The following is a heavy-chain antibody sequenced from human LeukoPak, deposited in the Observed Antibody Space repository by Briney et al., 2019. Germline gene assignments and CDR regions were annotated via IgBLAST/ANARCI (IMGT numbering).Heavy chain of an antibody. D-gene: IGHD5-24*01. CDR2: IYYSGST. CDR1: GGSISSYY. J-gene: IGHJ4*02. Sequence: SETLSLTCTVSGGSISSYYWSWIRQPPGKGLEWIGYIYYSGSTNYNPSLKSRVTISVDTSKNQFSLKLSSVTAADTAVYYCAKAEMAMLEPYFDYWGQGILVTVSS. V-gene: IGHV4-59*01. CDR3: AKAEMAMLEPYFDY.